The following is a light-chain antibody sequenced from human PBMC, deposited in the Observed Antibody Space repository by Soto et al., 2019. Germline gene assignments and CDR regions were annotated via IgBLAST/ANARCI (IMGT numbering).Light chain of an antibody. CDR1: SSDVGTYNL. CDR3: CPHAGGSRYV. V-gene: IGLV2-23*02. Sequence: LTHPASVSGYPGQSISISCTGSSSDVGTYNLVSWYQQHPCKAPKLMIYEVSKRASEVSNRFSGSKSGNTASLTISGLQAEDEANYYCCPHAGGSRYVFGMGTKVTV. J-gene: IGLJ1*01. CDR2: EVS.